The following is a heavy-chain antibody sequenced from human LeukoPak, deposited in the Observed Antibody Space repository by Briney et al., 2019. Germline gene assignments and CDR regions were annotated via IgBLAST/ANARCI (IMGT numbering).Heavy chain of an antibody. J-gene: IGHJ2*01. Sequence: QPGGSLRLSCAASGFPFRSYWMYWVRHVPGKGLVWLSHISGDEGSTKYADSVKGRFTISRDNVKNTLFLQMNSLRDDDTAVYFCARDGGGWSGATWYIDLWGRGTQVTVSS. CDR2: ISGDEGST. D-gene: IGHD3-3*01. V-gene: IGHV3-74*01. CDR1: GFPFRSYW. CDR3: ARDGGGWSGATWYIDL.